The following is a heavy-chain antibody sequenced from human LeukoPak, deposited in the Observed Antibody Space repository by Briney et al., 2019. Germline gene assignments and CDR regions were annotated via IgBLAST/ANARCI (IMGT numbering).Heavy chain of an antibody. CDR2: IIPIFGTA. CDR3: ARGGGYGSGSYYSLSRYYYMDV. V-gene: IGHV1-69*05. J-gene: IGHJ6*03. Sequence: SSVKVSCKASGGTFSSYAISWVRQAPGQGLEWMGGIIPIFGTANYAQKFQGRVTITTDEATSTAYMELSSLRAEATAVYDCARGGGYGSGSYYSLSRYYYMDVWGKGTTVPVSS. D-gene: IGHD3-10*01. CDR1: GGTFSSYA.